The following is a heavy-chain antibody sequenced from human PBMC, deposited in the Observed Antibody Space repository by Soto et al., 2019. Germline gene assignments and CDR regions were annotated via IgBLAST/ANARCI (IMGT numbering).Heavy chain of an antibody. CDR1: GFTVSSNY. CDR3: ARGPTYYYDSSGYSDY. Sequence: PGGSLRLSCAASGFTVSSNYMSWVRQAPGKGLEWVSVIYSGGSTYYADSVKGRFTISRDNSKNTLYLQMNSLRAEDTAVYYCARGPTYYYDSSGYSDYWGQGTLVTVSS. V-gene: IGHV3-53*01. J-gene: IGHJ4*02. D-gene: IGHD3-22*01. CDR2: IYSGGST.